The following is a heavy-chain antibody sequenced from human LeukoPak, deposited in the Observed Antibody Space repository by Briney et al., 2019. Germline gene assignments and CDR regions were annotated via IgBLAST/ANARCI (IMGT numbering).Heavy chain of an antibody. V-gene: IGHV3-30*18. CDR3: AKESMGYCGGDCYSDY. CDR1: GFTFSSYG. Sequence: GGSLRLSCAASGFTFSSYGMHWVRQAPGKGLEWVAVISYDGSNKYYADSVKGRFTISRDNSKNTLYLQMNSLRAEDTAVYYCAKESMGYCGGDCYSDYWGQGTLVTVSS. CDR2: ISYDGSNK. J-gene: IGHJ4*02. D-gene: IGHD2-21*02.